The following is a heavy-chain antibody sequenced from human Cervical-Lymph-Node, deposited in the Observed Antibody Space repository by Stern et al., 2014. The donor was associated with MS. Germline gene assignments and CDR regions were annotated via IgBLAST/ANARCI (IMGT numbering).Heavy chain of an antibody. V-gene: IGHV3-30*03. D-gene: IGHD2-8*01. CDR1: GFTFSSYG. Sequence: VQLVESGGAVVQPGRSLRLSCAASGFTFSSYGMHWVRQAPGKGLEWVTVISDDRNHKYYAASLKGRFTISRDNSKNTLHLQMNSVTPDDTAIYYCARDYEDTSMLFDHWGQGTLVTVSS. CDR2: ISDDRNHK. CDR3: ARDYEDTSMLFDH. J-gene: IGHJ4*02.